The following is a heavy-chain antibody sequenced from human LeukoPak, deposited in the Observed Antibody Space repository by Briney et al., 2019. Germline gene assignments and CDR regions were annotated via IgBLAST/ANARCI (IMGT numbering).Heavy chain of an antibody. CDR3: VKVSGMYSSSWPTDI. J-gene: IGHJ4*02. CDR2: ITGSGSST. D-gene: IGHD6-13*01. CDR1: GFTFSSYA. Sequence: GGSLRLSCAASGFTFSSYAMSWVRQAPGKGLEWVSTITGSGSSTYYADSVKGRFTISRDKSMNTLFLQMSSLRAEDTAVYYCVKVSGMYSSSWPTDIWGQGTLVTVSS. V-gene: IGHV3-23*01.